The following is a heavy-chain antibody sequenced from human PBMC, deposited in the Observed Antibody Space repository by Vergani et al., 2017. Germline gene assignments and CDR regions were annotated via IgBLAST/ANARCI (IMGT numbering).Heavy chain of an antibody. V-gene: IGHV3-48*01. D-gene: IGHD3-10*01. CDR1: GFTFSSYS. J-gene: IGHJ4*02. CDR2: ISSSSSTI. CDR3: ARGRIYGSGSYLCNY. Sequence: EVQLVESGGGLVQPGGSLRLSCAASGFTFSSYSMNWVRQAPGKGLEWVSYISSSSSTIYYADSVKGRFTISRDNAKNSLYLQMNSLRAEDTAVYYCARGRIYGSGSYLCNYWGQGTLVTVSS.